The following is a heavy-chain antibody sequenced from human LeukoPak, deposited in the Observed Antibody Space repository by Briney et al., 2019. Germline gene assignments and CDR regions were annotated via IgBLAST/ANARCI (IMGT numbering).Heavy chain of an antibody. CDR1: GFTFSDYY. D-gene: IGHD2-2*01. CDR2: ISSSGSTI. J-gene: IGHJ5*02. CDR3: ARDRGYCSSTSCYPGHWFDP. Sequence: GGFLRLSCAASGFTFSDYYMSWIRQAPGKGLEWVSYISSSGSTIYYADSVKGRFTISRDNAKNSLYLQMNSLRAEDTAVYYCARDRGYCSSTSCYPGHWFDPWGQGTLVTVSS. V-gene: IGHV3-11*01.